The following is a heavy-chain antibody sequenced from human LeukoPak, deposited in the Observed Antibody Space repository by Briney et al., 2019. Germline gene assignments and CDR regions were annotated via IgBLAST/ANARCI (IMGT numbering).Heavy chain of an antibody. V-gene: IGHV3-33*01. Sequence: GGALRLSCAASGFTFSAYGMHWVRQAPGKGLEWVAVIWYDGSRKYYADSVKGRFAISRDNSKNTLYLQMNSLRAEDTAVYYCARCTAAEASDFWGRGTMLTVSS. CDR3: ARCTAAEASDF. D-gene: IGHD6-25*01. CDR1: GFTFSAYG. J-gene: IGHJ3*01. CDR2: IWYDGSRK.